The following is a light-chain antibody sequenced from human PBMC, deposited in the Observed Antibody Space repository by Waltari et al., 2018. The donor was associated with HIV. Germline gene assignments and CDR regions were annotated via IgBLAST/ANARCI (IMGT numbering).Light chain of an antibody. V-gene: IGLV2-14*01. CDR3: CSYTTSSSLDVV. J-gene: IGLJ2*01. CDR2: EVN. CDR1: SSDIGGYNY. Sequence: QSALTQPASVSGSPGQSITIPCTGSSSDIGGYNYVPRYQHHPGKAPKLMIFEVNNRPSGVSDRFSGSKSGNTASLTISGLQAEDEADYYCCSYTTSSSLDVVFGGGTKV.